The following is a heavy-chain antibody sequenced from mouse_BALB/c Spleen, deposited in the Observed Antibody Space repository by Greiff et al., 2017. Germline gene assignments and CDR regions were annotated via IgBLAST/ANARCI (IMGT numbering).Heavy chain of an antibody. V-gene: IGHV3-2*02. CDR3: ARGSTMITTGWFAY. J-gene: IGHJ3*01. CDR2: ISYSGST. CDR1: GYSITSDYA. D-gene: IGHD2-4*01. Sequence: EVQLVESGPGLVKPSQSLSLTCTVTGYSITSDYAWNWIRQFPGNKLEWMGYISYSGSTSYNPSLKSRISITRDTSKNQFFLQLNSVTTEDTATYYCARGSTMITTGWFAYWGQGTLVTVSA.